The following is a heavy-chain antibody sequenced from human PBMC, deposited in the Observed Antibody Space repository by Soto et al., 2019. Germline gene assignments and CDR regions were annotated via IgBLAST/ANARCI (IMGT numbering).Heavy chain of an antibody. Sequence: LSLTCAVYGGSFSGYYWSWIRQPPVKGLEWIGEINHSGSTNYNPSLKSRVTISVDTSKNQFSLKLSSVTAADTAVYYCARGGTYRLMITFGGPPGIYFVYWDQGTLVTVSS. D-gene: IGHD3-16*01. CDR3: ARGGTYRLMITFGGPPGIYFVY. CDR2: INHSGST. CDR1: GGSFSGYY. V-gene: IGHV4-34*01. J-gene: IGHJ4*02.